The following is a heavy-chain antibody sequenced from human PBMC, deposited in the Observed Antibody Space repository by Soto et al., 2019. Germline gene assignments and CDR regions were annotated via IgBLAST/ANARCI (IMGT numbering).Heavy chain of an antibody. J-gene: IGHJ6*02. D-gene: IGHD1-26*01. CDR1: GFTFSSYV. CDR3: AKDLTWDLPYYYYYGMDV. V-gene: IGHV3-30*18. Sequence: GGSLRLSCAASGFTFSSYVMHWVRQSPGKGLEWVAVISYDGSNKYYADSVKGRFTISRDNSKNTLYLQMNSLRAEDTAVYYCAKDLTWDLPYYYYYGMDVWGQGTTVTVSS. CDR2: ISYDGSNK.